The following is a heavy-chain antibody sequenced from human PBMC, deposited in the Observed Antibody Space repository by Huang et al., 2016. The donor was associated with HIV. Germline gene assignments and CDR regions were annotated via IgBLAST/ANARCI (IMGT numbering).Heavy chain of an antibody. Sequence: QVHLVESGGGVVQPGGSLRLSCAASGFIFRSYGLHWARQAPGKGPEWGAVITYDGGNEFYTDVVRGRFTISSDNSKNTMYLQMDSLRAEDTAVYYCAKDQGSGWFGIDYWGQGNLVTVSS. CDR1: GFIFRSYG. CDR2: ITYDGGNE. CDR3: AKDQGSGWFGIDY. D-gene: IGHD6-19*01. J-gene: IGHJ4*02. V-gene: IGHV3-30*18.